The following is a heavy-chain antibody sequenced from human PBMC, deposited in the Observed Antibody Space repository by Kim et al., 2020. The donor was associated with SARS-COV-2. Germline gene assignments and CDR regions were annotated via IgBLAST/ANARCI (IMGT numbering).Heavy chain of an antibody. CDR3: ARATPPTPYYYYYMDV. Sequence: SETLSHTCAVYGGSFSGYYWSWIRQPPGKGLEWIGEINHSGSTNYNPSLKSRVTISVDTSKNQFSLKLSSVTAADTAVYYCARATPPTPYYYYYMDVWG. CDR1: GGSFSGYY. CDR2: INHSGST. J-gene: IGHJ6*03. V-gene: IGHV4-34*01.